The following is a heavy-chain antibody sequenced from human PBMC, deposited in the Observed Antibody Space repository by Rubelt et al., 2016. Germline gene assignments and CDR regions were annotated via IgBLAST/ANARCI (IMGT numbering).Heavy chain of an antibody. CDR1: GYMFTNYY. V-gene: IGHV1-46*01. Sequence: QVQLVQSGAEVKKPGASVRVSCKASGYMFTNYYMHWVRQAPGQGLEWMGIINPSSGSTTYAQKFQDRVTMTRDTSTSRVDIEVSSLKSEDTAVYYCARRITAGNVDYWGQGTLVTVSS. CDR2: INPSSGST. CDR3: ARRITAGNVDY. D-gene: IGHD6-13*01. J-gene: IGHJ4*02.